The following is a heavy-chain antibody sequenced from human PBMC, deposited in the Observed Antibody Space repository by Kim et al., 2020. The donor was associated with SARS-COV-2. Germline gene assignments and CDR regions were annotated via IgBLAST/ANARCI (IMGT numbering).Heavy chain of an antibody. V-gene: IGHV3-23*01. CDR1: GFTFSNYA. Sequence: GGSLRLSCAASGFTFSNYAMSWVRQAPGKGREWVSSIGGDGATTHHADPVKGRFTISRDNFKNTLYLEMNSLRAEDTAVYFCAKRPGIISGGTFDYWGQGTLVTVSS. D-gene: IGHD6-13*01. CDR3: AKRPGIISGGTFDY. J-gene: IGHJ4*02. CDR2: IGGDGATT.